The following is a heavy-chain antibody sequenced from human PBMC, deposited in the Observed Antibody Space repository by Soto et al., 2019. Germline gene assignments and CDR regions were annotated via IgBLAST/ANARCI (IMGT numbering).Heavy chain of an antibody. Sequence: GGSLRLSCAASGFTFSSYAMSWVRQAPGKGLEWVSAISGSGGSTYYADSVKGRFTISRDNSKNTLYLQMNSLGAEDTAVYYCAKAVTTARGYYYYYGMDVWGQGTTVTVSS. J-gene: IGHJ6*02. V-gene: IGHV3-23*01. CDR2: ISGSGGST. CDR1: GFTFSSYA. D-gene: IGHD4-4*01. CDR3: AKAVTTARGYYYYYGMDV.